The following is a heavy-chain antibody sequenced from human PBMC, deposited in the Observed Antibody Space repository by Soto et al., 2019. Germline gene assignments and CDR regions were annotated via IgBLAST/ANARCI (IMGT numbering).Heavy chain of an antibody. CDR2: ISSNGDST. J-gene: IGHJ5*02. CDR3: VHPRSTVQIPPT. CDR1: GFTFSIFS. Sequence: WGSLRLSCSASGFTFSIFSMHWFRQAPGKGLEYVSGISSNGDSTYYADSVKGRFTISRDNSKNTLYLQMSSLRAVDTAVYYCVHPRSTVQIPPTWGQGTLVTSPQ. V-gene: IGHV3-64D*06. D-gene: IGHD4-17*01.